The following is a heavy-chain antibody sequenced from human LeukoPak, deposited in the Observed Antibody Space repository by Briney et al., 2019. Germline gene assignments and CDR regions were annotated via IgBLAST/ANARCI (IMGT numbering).Heavy chain of an antibody. CDR1: GFTFSSYA. D-gene: IGHD6-19*01. CDR2: ISGSGGST. V-gene: IGHV3-23*01. Sequence: GGSLRLSCAASGFTFSSYAMSWVRQAPGKGLEWVSAISGSGGSTYYADSVKGRFTISRDNSKNTLYLQMNSLRAEDTAVYYCAKDFVTQTGPSSGWYVAYDYWGQGTLVTVSS. J-gene: IGHJ4*02. CDR3: AKDFVTQTGPSSGWYVAYDY.